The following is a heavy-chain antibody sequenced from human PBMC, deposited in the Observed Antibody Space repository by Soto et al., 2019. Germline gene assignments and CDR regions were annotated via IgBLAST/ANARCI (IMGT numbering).Heavy chain of an antibody. D-gene: IGHD5-18*01. CDR1: GFTFSDYY. Sequence: RLSCAASGFTFSDYYMSWIRQAPGKGLEWVSYISSSGSTIYYADSVKGRFTISRDNAKNSLYLQMKSLRAEDTALYYCAKGDTTMITDYYAMDVWGQGTTVTVSS. CDR2: ISSSGSTI. CDR3: AKGDTTMITDYYAMDV. V-gene: IGHV3-11*01. J-gene: IGHJ6*02.